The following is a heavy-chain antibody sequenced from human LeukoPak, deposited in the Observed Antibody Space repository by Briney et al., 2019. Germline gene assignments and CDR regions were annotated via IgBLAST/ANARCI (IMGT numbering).Heavy chain of an antibody. V-gene: IGHV3-11*01. CDR2: ISSSGSTI. CDR1: GFTFSDYY. CDR3: ARDLQGYYYYYMDV. Sequence: GGSLRLSCAASGFTFSDYYMSWIRQAPGKGLEWVSYISSSGSTIYYADSVKGRFTISRDNAKNSLYLQMNSLRAEDTAVYYCARDLQGYYYYYMDVWGKGTTVTVSS. J-gene: IGHJ6*03.